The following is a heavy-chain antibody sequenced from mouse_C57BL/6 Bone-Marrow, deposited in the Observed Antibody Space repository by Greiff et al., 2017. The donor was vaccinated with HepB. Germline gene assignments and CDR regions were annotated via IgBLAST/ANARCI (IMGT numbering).Heavy chain of an antibody. J-gene: IGHJ4*01. D-gene: IGHD2-1*01. V-gene: IGHV1-74*01. Sequence: VQLQQPGAELVKPGASVKVSCKASGYTFTSYWMHWVKQRPGQGLEWIGRIHPSDSDTNYNQKFKGKATLTVDKSSSTAYMQLSSLTSEDSAVYYCARGKIYYGNYDAMDYWGQGTSVTVSS. CDR3: ARGKIYYGNYDAMDY. CDR1: GYTFTSYW. CDR2: IHPSDSDT.